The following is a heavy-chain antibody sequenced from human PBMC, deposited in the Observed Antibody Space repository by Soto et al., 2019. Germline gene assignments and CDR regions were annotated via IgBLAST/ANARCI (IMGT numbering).Heavy chain of an antibody. D-gene: IGHD4-17*01. CDR1: VGPTTGGGYS. V-gene: IGHV4-31*03. CDR3: ARVKRTVAKTSAGAFDR. J-gene: IGHJ3*02. Sequence: PSGTLSPPSPFPVGPTTGGGYSWSGIPRPPGKGLEWIGYIYSGGSTYYTPSLKSRVTISVDTSKNQFSLKLSSVTAADTAVYYCARVKRTVAKTSAGAFDRWGQGTMVTVSS. CDR2: IYSGGST.